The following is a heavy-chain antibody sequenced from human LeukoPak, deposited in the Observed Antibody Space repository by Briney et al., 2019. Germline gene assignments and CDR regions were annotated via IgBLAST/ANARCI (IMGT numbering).Heavy chain of an antibody. CDR3: ARVENDSSGREFDY. CDR2: IYYSGST. V-gene: IGHV4-39*07. CDR1: GGSISSSSYY. D-gene: IGHD3-22*01. Sequence: PSETLSLTCTVSGGSISSSSYYWGWIRQPPGKGLEWIGSIYYSGSTYYNPSLKSRVTISVDTSKNQFSLKLSSVTAADTAVYYCARVENDSSGREFDYWGQGTLVTVSS. J-gene: IGHJ4*02.